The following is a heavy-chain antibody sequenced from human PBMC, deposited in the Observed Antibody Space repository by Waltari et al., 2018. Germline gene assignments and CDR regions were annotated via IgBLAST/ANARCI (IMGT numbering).Heavy chain of an antibody. J-gene: IGHJ4*02. CDR3: ATGISSGWSPFDF. V-gene: IGHV1-2*06. CDR1: GYAFTGYY. Sequence: QVHLVQSGAEVKKPGASGKVSCKASGYAFTGYYMHWVRQAPGQGLEWMGRINPNNGDTKYAQKFQGRVTMTRDTSINTAYMEVRNLRSDDTAIYSCATGISSGWSPFDFWGQGTLVTVSS. CDR2: INPNNGDT. D-gene: IGHD6-13*01.